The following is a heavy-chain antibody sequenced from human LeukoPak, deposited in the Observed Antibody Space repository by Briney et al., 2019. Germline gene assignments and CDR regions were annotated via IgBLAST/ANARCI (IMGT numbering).Heavy chain of an antibody. CDR3: ARVAYCGGDCYNWFAP. V-gene: IGHV1-2*02. CDR2: INPNSGGT. D-gene: IGHD2-21*02. J-gene: IGHJ5*02. Sequence: GASVKVSCKSSGYTVTGYYMHWVRQAPGQGLEWMGWINPNSGGTNYAQKFQGRVTMTRDTSISTAYMELSRLRSDDTAVYYCARVAYCGGDCYNWFAPWGQGTLVTVSS. CDR1: GYTVTGYY.